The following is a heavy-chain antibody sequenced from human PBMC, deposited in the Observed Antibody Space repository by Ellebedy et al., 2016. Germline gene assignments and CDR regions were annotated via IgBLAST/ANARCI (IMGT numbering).Heavy chain of an antibody. CDR1: GCTFSSYA. V-gene: IGHV1-69*04. D-gene: IGHD6-13*01. CDR3: ARDRQQLVNRNNYYGMDV. Sequence: SVKVSXKASGCTFSSYAISWVRQAPGQGLEWMGRIIPILGIANYAQKFQGRVTITADKSMSTAYMELSSLRSEDTAVYYSARDRQQLVNRNNYYGMDVWGQGTTVTVSS. CDR2: IIPILGIA. J-gene: IGHJ6*02.